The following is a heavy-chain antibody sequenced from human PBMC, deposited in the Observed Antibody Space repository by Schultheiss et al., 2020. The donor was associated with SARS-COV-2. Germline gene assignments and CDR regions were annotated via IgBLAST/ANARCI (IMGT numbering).Heavy chain of an antibody. J-gene: IGHJ6*02. Sequence: GGSLRLSCAASGFTFSSYAMSWVRQAPGKGLEWVSAISGSGGSTYYADSVKGRFTISRDNSKNTLYLQMNSLRAEDTAVYYCASRRAWGMYSSSYKEYYYYGMDVWGQGTTVTVSS. CDR3: ASRRAWGMYSSSYKEYYYYGMDV. D-gene: IGHD6-13*01. CDR2: ISGSGGST. CDR1: GFTFSSYA. V-gene: IGHV3-23*01.